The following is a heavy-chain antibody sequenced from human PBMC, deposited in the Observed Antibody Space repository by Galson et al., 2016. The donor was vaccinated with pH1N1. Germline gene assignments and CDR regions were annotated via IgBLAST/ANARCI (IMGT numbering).Heavy chain of an antibody. Sequence: QSGAEVTKPGESLRISCKASDSSFMSYWIAWVRQRPGKGLECVGFVYPGNSDVKYSPSFQGHVTISADKSTTTAFLQWSSLKASDTAIYYCARGGQYFYGSGRFFVHTHYFDPWGQGTLVTVSS. CDR2: VYPGNSDV. V-gene: IGHV5-51*01. CDR3: ARGGQYFYGSGRFFVHTHYFDP. D-gene: IGHD3-10*01. CDR1: DSSFMSYW. J-gene: IGHJ5*02.